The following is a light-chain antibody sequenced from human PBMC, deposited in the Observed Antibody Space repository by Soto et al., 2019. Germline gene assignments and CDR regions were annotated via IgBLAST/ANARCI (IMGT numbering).Light chain of an antibody. CDR3: QKYNSAPLT. V-gene: IGKV1-27*01. J-gene: IGKJ4*01. CDR2: ATS. Sequence: DVPMTQSPSSLSASVGDRVTVTCRASQGIAPYLAWFQQKPEKVPRLLIYATSTLQSGVPSRFSGSGSGTDFTLTISSLQPEDVATYFCQKYNSAPLTFGGGTKVEIK. CDR1: QGIAPY.